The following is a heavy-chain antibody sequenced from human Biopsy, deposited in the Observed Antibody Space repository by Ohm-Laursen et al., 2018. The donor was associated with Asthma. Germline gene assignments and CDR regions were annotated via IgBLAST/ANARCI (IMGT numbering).Heavy chain of an antibody. CDR1: GDSFSNYA. J-gene: IGHJ6*02. D-gene: IGHD5-12*01. CDR2: LIPVLGTP. CDR3: ARGYSGSDRIVYYYSGLEV. V-gene: IGHV1-69*13. Sequence: SVKVSCKASGDSFSNYAISWVRQAPGQGLEWMGGLIPVLGTPDHAQMFEGRVTISADESTSTAYMELSSLGSEDTAVYYCARGYSGSDRIVYYYSGLEVWGQGTTVTVSS.